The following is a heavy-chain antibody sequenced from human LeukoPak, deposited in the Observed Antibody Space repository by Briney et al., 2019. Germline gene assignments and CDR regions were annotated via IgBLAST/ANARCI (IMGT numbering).Heavy chain of an antibody. V-gene: IGHV3-23*01. CDR1: GFTFSSYA. Sequence: GGSLRLSCAASGFTFSSYAMSWVRQAPGKGLEWVSAISGSGGSTYYADSVKGRFTISRDNSKNTLYLQMNSLRAEDTAVYYCAKEGGITIFGVVHDAFDIWGQGTMVTVSS. CDR2: ISGSGGST. J-gene: IGHJ3*02. D-gene: IGHD3-3*01. CDR3: AKEGGITIFGVVHDAFDI.